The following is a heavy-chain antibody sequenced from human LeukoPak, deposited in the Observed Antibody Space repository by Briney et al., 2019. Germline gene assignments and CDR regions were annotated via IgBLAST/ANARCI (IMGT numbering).Heavy chain of an antibody. CDR1: GYTFTTYG. V-gene: IGHV1-18*01. Sequence: ASVKVSCKASGYTFTTYGLSWVRQAPGQGLEWLGWISTYDDNIKYAQSLQGRLTLTIDTSTSTAYMELRSLTSDDTAVYYCARALSLGPLKEYYFDYWGQGTLVTVSS. D-gene: IGHD2/OR15-2a*01. J-gene: IGHJ4*02. CDR3: ARALSLGPLKEYYFDY. CDR2: ISTYDDNI.